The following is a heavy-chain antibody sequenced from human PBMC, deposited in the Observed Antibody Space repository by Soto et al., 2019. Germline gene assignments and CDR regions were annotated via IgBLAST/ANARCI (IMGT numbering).Heavy chain of an antibody. CDR2: ISAYNGNT. J-gene: IGHJ4*02. V-gene: IGHV1-18*01. D-gene: IGHD5-18*01. Sequence: QVQLVQSGAEVKKPGASVKVSCKASGYTFTSYGISWVRQAPGQGLEWMGWISAYNGNTNYAQKLQGRVTMTTDTTTSTAYMELRSLRSDDTAVYYCASGHLIEGTAMGRFDYWGQGTLVTVSS. CDR1: GYTFTSYG. CDR3: ASGHLIEGTAMGRFDY.